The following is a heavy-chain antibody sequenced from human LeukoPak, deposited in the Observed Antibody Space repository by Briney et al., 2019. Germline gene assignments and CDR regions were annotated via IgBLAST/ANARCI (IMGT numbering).Heavy chain of an antibody. V-gene: IGHV1-2*02. CDR3: ARSPDILTGEKFDY. Sequence: ASVKVSCKASGYTFTGYYLHWVRQAPGQGLEWMGWIDPNSGGTNYAQKFQDRVTMTRDTSISTVYMELSRLRSDDTAVYYCARSPDILTGEKFDYWGQGTLVTVSS. J-gene: IGHJ4*02. D-gene: IGHD3-9*01. CDR2: IDPNSGGT. CDR1: GYTFTGYY.